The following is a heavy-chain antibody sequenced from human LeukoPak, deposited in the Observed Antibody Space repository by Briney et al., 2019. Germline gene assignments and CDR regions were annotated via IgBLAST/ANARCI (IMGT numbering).Heavy chain of an antibody. CDR1: GYTFTGYY. D-gene: IGHD2-15*01. Sequence: ASVKVSCKASGYTFTGYYIHCVRQAPGQGLEWMGWINPNSGGTNYAQKFQGRVTMTRDTSITTAYMELSRLRSGDTAVYYCARDSCSGGSCYSGQYYFDYWGQGTRVTVSS. CDR3: ARDSCSGGSCYSGQYYFDY. V-gene: IGHV1-2*02. J-gene: IGHJ4*02. CDR2: INPNSGGT.